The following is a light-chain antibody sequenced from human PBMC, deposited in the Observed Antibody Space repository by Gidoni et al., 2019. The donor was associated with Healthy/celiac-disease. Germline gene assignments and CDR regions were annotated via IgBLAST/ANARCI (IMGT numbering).Light chain of an antibody. CDR1: QSGSSSY. CDR3: QQYAGSPLT. V-gene: IGKV3-20*01. CDR2: GAS. Sequence: IVLTPSPAPLSLSPRDRATLPCSASQSGSSSYLAWYQQKPGQPPRLLIYGASSRATGIPARFSGSGSGTDFTLTISSLESEDFAVYYCQQYAGSPLTFGGGTKVEIK. J-gene: IGKJ4*01.